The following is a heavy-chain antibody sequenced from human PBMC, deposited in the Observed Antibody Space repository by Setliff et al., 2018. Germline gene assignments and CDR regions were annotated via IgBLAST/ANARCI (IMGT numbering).Heavy chain of an antibody. V-gene: IGHV3-48*01. CDR1: GPTFSRYS. Sequence: GGSLRLSCAAPGPTFSRYSMSWVRQAPGKGLEWISYISSSGGNIYYANSVKGRFIISRDNSKNTLFLEMNSLRAEDTAVYYCASSFTRHMGAADYWGQGTLVTVSS. CDR2: ISSSGGNI. J-gene: IGHJ4*02. D-gene: IGHD2-21*01. CDR3: ASSFTRHMGAADY.